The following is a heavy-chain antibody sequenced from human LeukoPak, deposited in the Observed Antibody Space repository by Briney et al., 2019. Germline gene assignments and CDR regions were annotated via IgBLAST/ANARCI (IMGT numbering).Heavy chain of an antibody. Sequence: GASVKVSCKASGGTFSSYAISWVRQAPGQGLEWMGRIIPILGIANYAQKFQGRVTITADKSTSTAYMELSSLRSEDTAVYYCARDQLITMPRTGGFDPWGQGTLVTVSS. V-gene: IGHV1-69*04. CDR1: GGTFSSYA. J-gene: IGHJ5*02. CDR3: ARDQLITMPRTGGFDP. D-gene: IGHD3-10*01. CDR2: IIPILGIA.